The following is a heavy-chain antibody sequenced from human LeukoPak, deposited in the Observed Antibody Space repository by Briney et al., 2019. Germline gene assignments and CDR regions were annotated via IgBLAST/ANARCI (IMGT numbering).Heavy chain of an antibody. Sequence: PGGSLRLSCAASGLTVSSNYMSWVRQAPGKGLEWVSAISGSGGSTDYADSVKGRFTISRDNSKNTLYLQMNSLRAEDTAVYYCAKAPGYEGYWGQGTLVTVSS. D-gene: IGHD5-12*01. V-gene: IGHV3-23*01. J-gene: IGHJ4*02. CDR3: AKAPGYEGY. CDR1: GLTVSSNY. CDR2: ISGSGGST.